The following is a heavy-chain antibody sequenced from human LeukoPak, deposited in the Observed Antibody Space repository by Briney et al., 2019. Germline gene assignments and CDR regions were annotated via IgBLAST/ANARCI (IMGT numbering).Heavy chain of an antibody. CDR1: GFKFSSFS. CDR2: ISYDGSNK. CDR3: ARVGSVLLYFDGPDY. Sequence: GGSLRLSCTASGFKFSSFSMNWVRQAPGKGLEWVAVISYDGSNKYYADSVKGRFTISRDNSKNTLYLQMNSLRAEDAAVYYCARVGSVLLYFDGPDYWGQGTLVTVSS. J-gene: IGHJ4*02. D-gene: IGHD2-2*02. V-gene: IGHV3-30*03.